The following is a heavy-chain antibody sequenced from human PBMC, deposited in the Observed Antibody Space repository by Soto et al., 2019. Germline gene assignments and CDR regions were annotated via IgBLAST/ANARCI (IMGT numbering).Heavy chain of an antibody. V-gene: IGHV3-33*08. Sequence: VQLVESGENLVQPGGSLRLSCAASGFTFSNYWIHWVRQAPGKGLEWVAVIWFDGSNKFYADSVKGRFTISRDNSKNTVSLQMNSLRDEDSAAYYCATTGPYWGQGTLVTVSS. CDR1: GFTFSNYW. CDR3: ATTGPY. J-gene: IGHJ4*02. CDR2: IWFDGSNK.